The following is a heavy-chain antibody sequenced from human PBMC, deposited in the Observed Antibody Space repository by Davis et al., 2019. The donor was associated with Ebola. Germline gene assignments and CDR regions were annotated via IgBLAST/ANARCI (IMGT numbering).Heavy chain of an antibody. V-gene: IGHV1-2*04. CDR2: INPNSGGT. J-gene: IGHJ3*02. D-gene: IGHD2-2*01. Sequence: ASVKVSCKASGYTFTGYYMHWVRQAPGQGLEWMGWINPNSGGTNYAQKFQGWVTMTRDTSISTAYMELSRLRSDDTAVYYCARDFSSTSSLGAWYAFNIWGQGTMVTVSS. CDR3: ARDFSSTSSLGAWYAFNI. CDR1: GYTFTGYY.